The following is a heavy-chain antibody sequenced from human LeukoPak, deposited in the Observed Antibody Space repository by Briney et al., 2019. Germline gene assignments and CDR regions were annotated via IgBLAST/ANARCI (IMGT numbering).Heavy chain of an antibody. Sequence: ASVKVSCKASGYTFTGYYMHWVRQAPGQGLEWMGWINPNSGGTNYAQKFQGRVTMTRDTSISTAYMELSRLRSDDTAVYYCARRSCGGDCYKAHFDYWGQGTLVTVSS. CDR2: INPNSGGT. CDR1: GYTFTGYY. V-gene: IGHV1-2*02. CDR3: ARRSCGGDCYKAHFDY. D-gene: IGHD2-21*02. J-gene: IGHJ4*02.